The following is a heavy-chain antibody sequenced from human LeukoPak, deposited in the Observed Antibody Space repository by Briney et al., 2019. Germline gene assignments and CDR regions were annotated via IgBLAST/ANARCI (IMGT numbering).Heavy chain of an antibody. V-gene: IGHV5-51*01. J-gene: IGHJ6*03. CDR2: IYPGDSDT. Sequence: GESLKISCKGSGNSATNYLIAWVRHMRGKGLEWMGIIYPGDSDTSYSPSFQGQVTISADKSISTAYLQWGSLKASDTAIYYCARHYDRSGYCSRNYYYYMDVWGKGTTVTVSS. CDR3: ARHYDRSGYCSRNYYYYMDV. D-gene: IGHD3-22*01. CDR1: GNSATNYL.